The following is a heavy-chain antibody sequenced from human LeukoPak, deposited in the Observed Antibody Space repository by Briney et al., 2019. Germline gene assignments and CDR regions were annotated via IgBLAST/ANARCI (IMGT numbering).Heavy chain of an antibody. D-gene: IGHD6-19*01. J-gene: IGHJ5*02. CDR3: AAGKAVAGISMWFDP. CDR1: GGSITSGGFY. CDR2: IYYTGST. Sequence: PSETLSLTCTVSGGSITSGGFYWSWIRQHPGKGLEWIGYIYYTGSTYYISSLRSRVTISFDTSKNQFSLNLRSVTAADTAVYFCAAGKAVAGISMWFDPWGQGSLVTVSS. V-gene: IGHV4-31*03.